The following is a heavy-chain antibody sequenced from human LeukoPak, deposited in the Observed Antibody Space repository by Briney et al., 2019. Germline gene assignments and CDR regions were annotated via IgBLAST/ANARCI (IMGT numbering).Heavy chain of an antibody. J-gene: IGHJ5*02. CDR2: IYYSRST. CDR1: GGSISSYY. D-gene: IGHD1-26*01. V-gene: IGHV4-59*01. Sequence: SETLSLTCTVSGGSISSYYWNWIRQPPGKGLEWIGYIYYSRSTSYNPSLRSRVTISIDTSRNQFSLKLSSVTAADTAVYYCATGGSWFDPWGQGTLVTVSS. CDR3: ATGGSWFDP.